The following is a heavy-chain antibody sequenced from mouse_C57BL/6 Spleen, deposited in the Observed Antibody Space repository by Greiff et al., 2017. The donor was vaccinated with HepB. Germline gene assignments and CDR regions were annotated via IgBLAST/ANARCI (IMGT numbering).Heavy chain of an antibody. J-gene: IGHJ4*01. CDR3: VRDSNSRFSYYAMDY. D-gene: IGHD2-5*01. V-gene: IGHV10-3*01. CDR2: IRSKSSNYAT. Sequence: EVQLVESGGGLVQPKGSLKLSCAASGFTFNTYAMHWVRQAPGKGLEWVARIRSKSSNYATYYADSVKDRFTISRDDSQSMLYLQMNNLKTEDTAMYYCVRDSNSRFSYYAMDYWGQGTSVTVSS. CDR1: GFTFNTYA.